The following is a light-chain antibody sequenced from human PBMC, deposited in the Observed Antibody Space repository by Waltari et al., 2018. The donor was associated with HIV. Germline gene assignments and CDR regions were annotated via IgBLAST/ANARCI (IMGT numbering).Light chain of an antibody. CDR2: DNN. Sequence: QSVLTQPPSVSAAPGQKVTISCSGSTSNIGNNYVSWYQQLPGTAPKLLISDNNQRPSGIPDRFSGSKSGTSATLGITGLQTGDEADYYCGTWDSSLSAVVFGGGTKLTVL. CDR3: GTWDSSLSAVV. J-gene: IGLJ2*01. V-gene: IGLV1-51*01. CDR1: TSNIGNNY.